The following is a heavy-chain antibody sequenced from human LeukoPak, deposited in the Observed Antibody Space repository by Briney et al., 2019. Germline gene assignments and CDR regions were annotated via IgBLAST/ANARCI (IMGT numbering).Heavy chain of an antibody. D-gene: IGHD6-6*01. CDR2: INHSGST. CDR1: GGSFSGYY. Sequence: PSETLSLTCAVYGGSFSGYYWSWIRQPPGKGLEWIGEINHSGSTNYNPSLKSRVTISVDTSKNQFSLKLSSVTAADTAVYYCARAARPPWTDYWGQGTLVTVSS. J-gene: IGHJ4*02. CDR3: ARAARPPWTDY. V-gene: IGHV4-34*01.